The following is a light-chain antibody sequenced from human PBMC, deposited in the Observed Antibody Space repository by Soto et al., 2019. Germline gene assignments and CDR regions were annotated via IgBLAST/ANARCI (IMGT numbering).Light chain of an antibody. Sequence: QSALTQPASVSGSPGQSITISCTGTSSDVGGYNYVSWYQHHPGKAPKLLIYGVSNRPSGVSYRFSGSKSGNTASLTISGLQAEDEADYYCSSYTSSSPRLIFGGGTKVTVL. J-gene: IGLJ2*01. CDR2: GVS. CDR3: SSYTSSSPRLI. CDR1: SSDVGGYNY. V-gene: IGLV2-14*01.